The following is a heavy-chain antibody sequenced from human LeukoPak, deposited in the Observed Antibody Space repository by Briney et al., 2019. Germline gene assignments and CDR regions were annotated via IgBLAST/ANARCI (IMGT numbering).Heavy chain of an antibody. D-gene: IGHD6-6*01. CDR3: ARVYSSSSPRVGYYYYYYMDV. V-gene: IGHV3-48*03. CDR2: ISSSGSTI. Sequence: PGGSLRLSCAASGFTFSSYEMNWVRQAPGKGLEWVSYISSSGSTIYYADSVKGRFTISRDNAKNSLYLQMNSLRAEDTAVYYCARVYSSSSPRVGYYYYYYMDVWGKGTTVTVSS. CDR1: GFTFSSYE. J-gene: IGHJ6*03.